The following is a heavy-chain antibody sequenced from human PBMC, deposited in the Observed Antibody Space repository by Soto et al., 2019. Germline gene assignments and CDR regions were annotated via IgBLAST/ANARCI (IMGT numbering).Heavy chain of an antibody. CDR2: IIPIFGTA. CDR3: AREELSGDVAWGSSWSGHYYYYGMDV. CDR1: GGTFSSYA. J-gene: IGHJ6*02. V-gene: IGHV1-69*13. Sequence: ASVKVSCKASGGTFSSYAISWVRQAPGQGLEWMGGIIPIFGTANYAQKFQGRVTITADESTSTAYMELSSLRSEDTAGYYCAREELSGDVAWGSSWSGHYYYYGMDVWGQGTTVTVSS. D-gene: IGHD6-13*01.